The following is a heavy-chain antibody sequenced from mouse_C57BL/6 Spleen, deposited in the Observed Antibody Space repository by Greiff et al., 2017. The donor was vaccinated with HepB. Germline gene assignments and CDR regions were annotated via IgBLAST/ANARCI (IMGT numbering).Heavy chain of an antibody. D-gene: IGHD1-1*02. Sequence: VQLKESGGGLVKPGGSLKLSCAASGFTFSDYGMHWVRQAPEKGLEWVAYISSGSSTIYYADTVKGRFTISRDNAKNTLFLQMTSLRSEDTAMYYCARRWEGYFDDWGQGTTLTVSS. J-gene: IGHJ2*01. CDR1: GFTFSDYG. CDR2: ISSGSSTI. CDR3: ARRWEGYFDD. V-gene: IGHV5-17*01.